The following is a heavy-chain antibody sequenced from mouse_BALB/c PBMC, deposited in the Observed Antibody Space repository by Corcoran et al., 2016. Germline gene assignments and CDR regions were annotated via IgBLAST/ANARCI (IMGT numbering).Heavy chain of an antibody. CDR3: ASTGGYYCDY. CDR2: IDPANGNT. CDR1: GFNIKDTY. J-gene: IGHJ2*01. Sequence: EVQLQQSGAELVKPGASVKLSCTASGFNIKDTYMHWVKQRPEQGLEWIGRIDPANGNTKYDPTFQGKATITAATSSNTAYLQLSSRTSEDTAVYYCASTGGYYCDYWGQGTTLTVSS. V-gene: IGHV14-3*02.